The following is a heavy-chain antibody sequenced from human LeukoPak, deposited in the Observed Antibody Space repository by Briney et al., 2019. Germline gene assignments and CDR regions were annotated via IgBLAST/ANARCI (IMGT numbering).Heavy chain of an antibody. V-gene: IGHV1-46*01. CDR2: INPSGGST. J-gene: IGHJ4*02. Sequence: ASVKVSSKASGYTFTRYYIHWVRQAPGQGLEWMGIINPSGGSTTYTQKFQGRVTVTGDTSTSTVYMELSSLRSEDTAVYYCARGPYRYFDYWGQGTLVTVSS. CDR3: ARGPYRYFDY. CDR1: GYTFTRYY. D-gene: IGHD5-18*01.